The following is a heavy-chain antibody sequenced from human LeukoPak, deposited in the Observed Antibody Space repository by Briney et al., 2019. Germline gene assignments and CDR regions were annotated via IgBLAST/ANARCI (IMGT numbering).Heavy chain of an antibody. Sequence: SETLSLTCTVSGGSISSYHWSWIRQPAGKGLEWIGRIYTSGSTNYNPSLKSRVTMSVDTSKNQFSLKLSSVTAADTAVYYCARDYYGSGSYRPFDCWGQGTLVTVSS. V-gene: IGHV4-4*07. CDR3: ARDYYGSGSYRPFDC. J-gene: IGHJ4*02. D-gene: IGHD3-10*01. CDR1: GGSISSYH. CDR2: IYTSGST.